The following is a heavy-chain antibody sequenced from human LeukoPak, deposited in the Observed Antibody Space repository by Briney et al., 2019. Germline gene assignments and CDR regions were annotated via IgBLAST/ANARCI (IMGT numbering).Heavy chain of an antibody. Sequence: ASVKVSCKASGGTFSSYAISWVRQAPGQGLEWMGGIIPIFGTANYAQKFQGRVTITADESTTTAYMELSSLRSEDTAVYYCARDFRDGYNYFAYWGQGTLVTVSS. CDR3: ARDFRDGYNYFAY. CDR1: GGTFSSYA. D-gene: IGHD5-24*01. J-gene: IGHJ4*02. CDR2: IIPIFGTA. V-gene: IGHV1-69*13.